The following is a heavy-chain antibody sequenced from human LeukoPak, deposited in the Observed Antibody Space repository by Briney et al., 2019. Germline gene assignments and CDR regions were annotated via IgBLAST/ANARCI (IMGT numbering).Heavy chain of an antibody. CDR2: ISITGNT. Sequence: PSETLSLTCTVSGGSISGYYWSWIRQSPGKRLEWIAYISITGNTNYNPSLKSRVTISLATSKTHFSLTLSSLTAADTAVYYCARSPPGWYYDNSGQYYFDTWGQGALVTVSS. J-gene: IGHJ4*02. V-gene: IGHV4-4*08. CDR1: GGSISGYY. CDR3: ARSPPGWYYDNSGQYYFDT. D-gene: IGHD3-22*01.